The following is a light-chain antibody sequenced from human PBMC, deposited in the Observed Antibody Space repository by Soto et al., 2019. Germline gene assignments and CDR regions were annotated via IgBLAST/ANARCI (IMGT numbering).Light chain of an antibody. Sequence: QSALTQPASVSGSAGQSITISCSGTMRDVGAYNLVSWYQQHPGTAPKLIIYEVRNRPSGVSNRFSGSKSGNTASLTICGLQAEDEADYYCSSYTSSSTLEFGGGTKLTVL. V-gene: IGLV2-14*01. J-gene: IGLJ2*01. CDR3: SSYTSSSTLE. CDR2: EVR. CDR1: MRDVGAYNL.